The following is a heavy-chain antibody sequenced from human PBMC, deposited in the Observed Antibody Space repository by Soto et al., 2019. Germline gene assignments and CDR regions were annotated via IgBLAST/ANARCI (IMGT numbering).Heavy chain of an antibody. V-gene: IGHV4-30-4*01. D-gene: IGHD3-22*01. Sequence: QVQLQESGPGLVKPSQTLSLTCTVSGDSISSGDYYWSWIRQPPGKGLEWIGYIYYSGDTYYNPSLKSRVTISVDTSKNQFSLRLSSVTAADSAVYYCASFRIGYYDSSGYYLGEYFQHWGQGTLVTVSS. CDR2: IYYSGDT. CDR1: GDSISSGDYY. J-gene: IGHJ1*01. CDR3: ASFRIGYYDSSGYYLGEYFQH.